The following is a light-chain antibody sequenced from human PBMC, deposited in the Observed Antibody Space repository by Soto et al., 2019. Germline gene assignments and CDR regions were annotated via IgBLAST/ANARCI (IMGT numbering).Light chain of an antibody. V-gene: IGKV1-33*01. Sequence: DILLTKSPSTLSASLGYRVTISCRASQSINKWLAWYQQKPGKAPKLLIYDASNLETGVPSRFSGSGSGTDFTFTISSLQPEDIATYYRQQYDNLPLTFGGGTKVDIK. CDR2: DAS. CDR1: QSINKW. CDR3: QQYDNLPLT. J-gene: IGKJ4*01.